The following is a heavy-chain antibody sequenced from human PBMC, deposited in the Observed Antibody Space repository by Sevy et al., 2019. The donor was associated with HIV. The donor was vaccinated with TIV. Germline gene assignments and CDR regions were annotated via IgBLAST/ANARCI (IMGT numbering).Heavy chain of an antibody. V-gene: IGHV4-34*01. D-gene: IGHD2-2*01. CDR3: ARSPPVVVVPGAPSWFDP. J-gene: IGHJ5*02. CDR1: DGSFSGYY. CDR2: INERGIT. Sequence: SETLSLTCGVHDGSFSGYYWNWIRQLPGKGLEWIGEINERGITYYNPSLKSRVTISVDTSKKQFSLKLNSVTGADTAVYFCARSPPVVVVPGAPSWFDPWGQGTLVTVSS.